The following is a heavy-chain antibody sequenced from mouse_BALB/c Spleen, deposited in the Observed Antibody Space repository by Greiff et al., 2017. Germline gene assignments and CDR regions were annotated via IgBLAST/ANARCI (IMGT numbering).Heavy chain of an antibody. Sequence: QVQLQQSGPGLVAPSQSLSITCTVSGFSLTSYGVSWVRQPPGKGLEWLGVIWGDGSTNYHSALISRLSISKDNSKSQVFLKLNSLQTDDTATYYCAKQGLYDYDWAYYYAMDYWGQGTSVTVSS. D-gene: IGHD2-4*01. CDR1: GFSLTSYG. CDR2: IWGDGST. CDR3: AKQGLYDYDWAYYYAMDY. V-gene: IGHV2-3*01. J-gene: IGHJ4*01.